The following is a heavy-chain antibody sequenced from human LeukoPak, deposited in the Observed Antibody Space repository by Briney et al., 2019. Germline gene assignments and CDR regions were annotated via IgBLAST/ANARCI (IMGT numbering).Heavy chain of an antibody. J-gene: IGHJ4*02. CDR2: IKQDGSEK. CDR1: GLTFSSYW. CDR3: ARALAYGDYFDY. Sequence: GGSLRLSCAASGLTFSSYWMSWVRQAPGKGLGWVANIKQDGSEKYYVDSVKGRFTISRDNAKNSLYLQMNSLGAEDTAVYYCARALAYGDYFDYWGQGTLVTVSS. D-gene: IGHD4-17*01. V-gene: IGHV3-7*01.